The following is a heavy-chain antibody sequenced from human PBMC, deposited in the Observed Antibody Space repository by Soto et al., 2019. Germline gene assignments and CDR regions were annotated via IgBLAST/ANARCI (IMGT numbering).Heavy chain of an antibody. Sequence: QDQLVQSGAEVKKPGSSVKVSCKASGGTFSSHTFSWVRQAHGQGLEWMGRIIPALGTATYAQKFQGRVTITADESATTVYMELNSLRSEDTAVYYCARPDFGDYWYFDLWGRGTLVTVSS. V-gene: IGHV1-69*08. D-gene: IGHD4-17*01. J-gene: IGHJ2*01. CDR2: IIPALGTA. CDR3: ARPDFGDYWYFDL. CDR1: GGTFSSHT.